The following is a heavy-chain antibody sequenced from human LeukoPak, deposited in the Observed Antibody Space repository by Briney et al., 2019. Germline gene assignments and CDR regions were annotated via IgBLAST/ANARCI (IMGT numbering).Heavy chain of an antibody. J-gene: IGHJ6*02. CDR1: GGSISSSSYY. CDR3: ARKLPCSCYYYGMDV. D-gene: IGHD1-7*01. V-gene: IGHV4-39*07. Sequence: SETLSLTCTVSGGSISSSSYYWGWIRQPPGKGLEWIGSIYYSGSTYYNPSLKSRVTISVDTSKNQFSLKLSSVTAADTAVYYCARKLPCSCYYYGMDVWGQGTTVTVSS. CDR2: IYYSGST.